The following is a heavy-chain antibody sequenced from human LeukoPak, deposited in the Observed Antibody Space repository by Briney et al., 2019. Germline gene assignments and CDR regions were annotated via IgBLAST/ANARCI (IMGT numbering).Heavy chain of an antibody. CDR2: ISWDGGST. D-gene: IGHD3-3*01. CDR3: AKDGGPSYDFWSGYQDYYYYYMDV. V-gene: IGHV3-43D*04. J-gene: IGHJ6*03. CDR1: GFTFDGYA. Sequence: SGGSLRLSCAASGFTFDGYAMHWVRQAPGKGLEWVSLISWDGGSTYYANSVKGRFTISRDNSKNSLYLQMNSLRAEDTALYYCAKDGGPSYDFWSGYQDYYYYYMDVWGKGTTVTVSS.